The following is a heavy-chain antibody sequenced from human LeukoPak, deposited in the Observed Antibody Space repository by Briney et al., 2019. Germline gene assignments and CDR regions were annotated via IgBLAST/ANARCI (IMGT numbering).Heavy chain of an antibody. Sequence: GESLKISCKGSGSSFTNYWIAWVRPLPGQGLEWMAIIYPADSDARYSPSFQGQVTISVDKSISTTYLRWSSLKASDTAMYYCARRGWGFGEPKRDHDTFDIWGQGTMVTVSS. CDR3: ARRGWGFGEPKRDHDTFDI. J-gene: IGHJ3*02. CDR2: IYPADSDA. CDR1: GSSFTNYW. V-gene: IGHV5-51*01. D-gene: IGHD3-10*01.